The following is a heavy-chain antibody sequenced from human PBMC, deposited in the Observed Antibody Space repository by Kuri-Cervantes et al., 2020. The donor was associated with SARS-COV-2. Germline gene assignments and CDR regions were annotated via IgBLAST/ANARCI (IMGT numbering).Heavy chain of an antibody. CDR3: ARDQGGYGPTTIDY. Sequence: GESLKTSCAASGFTFRGSWMHWVRQVPGGGLVWLSRISDDGTNIIYADSVRGRFAISRDNAENKLYLQMSSLRAEDTAVYYCARDQGGYGPTTIDYWGQGTPVTVSS. D-gene: IGHD5-12*01. CDR2: ISDDGTNI. J-gene: IGHJ4*02. CDR1: GFTFRGSW. V-gene: IGHV3-74*01.